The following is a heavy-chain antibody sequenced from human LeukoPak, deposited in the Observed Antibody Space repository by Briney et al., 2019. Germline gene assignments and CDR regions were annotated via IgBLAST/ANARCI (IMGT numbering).Heavy chain of an antibody. Sequence: GGSLRLSCAASGFTFSSYAMHWVRQAPGKGLEWVAVISYDGSNKCYADSVKGRFTTSRDNSKNTLYLQMNSLRAEDTAVYYCARVLWSGPFDPWGQGTLVTVSS. CDR1: GFTFSSYA. CDR3: ARVLWSGPFDP. CDR2: ISYDGSNK. D-gene: IGHD3-3*01. J-gene: IGHJ5*02. V-gene: IGHV3-30-3*01.